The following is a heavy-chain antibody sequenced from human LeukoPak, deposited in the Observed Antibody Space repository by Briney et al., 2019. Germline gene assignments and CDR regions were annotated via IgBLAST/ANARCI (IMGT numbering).Heavy chain of an antibody. CDR3: APSAGSYYFDY. CDR1: GGTFSSYA. Sequence: ASVKVSCKASGGTFSSYAISWVRQAPGQGLEWMGIINPRDGSTSYAQKFQGRVTMTRDTSTTTVNMELSSLRSEDTAVYYCAPSAGSYYFDYWGQGTLVTVSS. J-gene: IGHJ4*02. CDR2: INPRDGST. V-gene: IGHV1-46*01. D-gene: IGHD3-10*01.